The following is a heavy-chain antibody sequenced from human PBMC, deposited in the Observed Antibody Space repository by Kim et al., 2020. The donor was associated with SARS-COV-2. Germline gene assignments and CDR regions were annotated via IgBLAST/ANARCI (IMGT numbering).Heavy chain of an antibody. Sequence: ASVKVSCKASGYTFTGYYMHWVRQAPGQGLEWMGRINPNSGGTNYAQKFQGRVTMTRDTSISTAYMELSRLRSDDTAVYYCARDLNPYDSSGYYSDWYFDLWGRGTLVTVSS. CDR3: ARDLNPYDSSGYYSDWYFDL. CDR2: INPNSGGT. J-gene: IGHJ2*01. CDR1: GYTFTGYY. V-gene: IGHV1-2*06. D-gene: IGHD3-22*01.